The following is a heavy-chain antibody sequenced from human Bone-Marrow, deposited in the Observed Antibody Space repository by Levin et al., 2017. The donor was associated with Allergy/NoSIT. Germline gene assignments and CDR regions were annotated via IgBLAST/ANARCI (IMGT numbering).Heavy chain of an antibody. Sequence: GGSLRLSCAASGFTFSSYSMNWVRQAPGRGLEWVSYISRSSSTISSADSVKGRFTISRDNAKNSLYLQMNSLRDEDTAVYYCARPDCSGTSCYYFFDSWGQGTLVTVSS. CDR1: GFTFSSYS. J-gene: IGHJ4*02. CDR2: ISRSSSTI. CDR3: ARPDCSGTSCYYFFDS. V-gene: IGHV3-48*02. D-gene: IGHD2-2*01.